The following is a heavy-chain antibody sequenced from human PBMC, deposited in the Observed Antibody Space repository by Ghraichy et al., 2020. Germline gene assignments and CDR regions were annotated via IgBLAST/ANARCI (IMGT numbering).Heavy chain of an antibody. D-gene: IGHD3-10*01. CDR1: GGSISSGGYS. V-gene: IGHV4-30-2*01. Sequence: SETLSLTCAVSGGSISSGGYSWSWIRQPPGKGLEWIGYIYHSGSTYYNPSLKSRVTISVDRSKNQFSLKLSSVTAADTAVYYCARVRYGSGSYAFDIWGQGTMVTVSS. J-gene: IGHJ3*02. CDR3: ARVRYGSGSYAFDI. CDR2: IYHSGST.